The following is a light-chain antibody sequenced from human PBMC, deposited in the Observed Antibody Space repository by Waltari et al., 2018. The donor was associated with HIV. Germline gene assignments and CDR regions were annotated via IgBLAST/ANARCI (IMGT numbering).Light chain of an antibody. Sequence: QSVLTQPPSVSAAPRQKVTIPCSGTSSNLGNNFVSWYQQLPGTAPKLLIYDNNKRPSGIPDRFSGSKSGTSATLGITGLQTGDEADYFCATWDRSLSRVIFGGGTRLTVL. J-gene: IGLJ2*01. CDR2: DNN. CDR1: SSNLGNNF. CDR3: ATWDRSLSRVI. V-gene: IGLV1-51*01.